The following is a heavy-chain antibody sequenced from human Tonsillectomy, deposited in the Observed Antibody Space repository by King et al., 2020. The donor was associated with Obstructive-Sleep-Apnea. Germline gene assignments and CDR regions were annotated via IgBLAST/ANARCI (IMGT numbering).Heavy chain of an antibody. J-gene: IGHJ5*02. D-gene: IGHD3-10*01. Sequence: VQLQQWGAGLLKPSETLSLTCAVYGGSFSGYYWSWIRQPPGKGLEWIGEINHSGSTNYNPSLKSRVTISLDTSKNQFSLKLSSVTAADTAVYYCANLYFVSGSYLGSGSWGQGTLVTVSS. V-gene: IGHV4-34*01. CDR2: INHSGST. CDR3: ANLYFVSGSYLGSGS. CDR1: GGSFSGYY.